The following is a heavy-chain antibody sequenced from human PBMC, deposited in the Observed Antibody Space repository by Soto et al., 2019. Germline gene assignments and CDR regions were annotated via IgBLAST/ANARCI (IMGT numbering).Heavy chain of an antibody. Sequence: QLLLQESGPGLGKPSETLSLTCTVSGGSSSSTTYYWGWIRQSPGKGLEWIGNIYSGGNTYYNPSLKSRVTISVDTSKSHLSLQLISVTAADAAVYYCAGQSYERRGYFYAYWGQGTLVTVSS. CDR2: IYSGGNT. CDR1: GGSSSSTTYY. CDR3: AGQSYERRGYFYAY. D-gene: IGHD3-22*01. J-gene: IGHJ4*02. V-gene: IGHV4-39*01.